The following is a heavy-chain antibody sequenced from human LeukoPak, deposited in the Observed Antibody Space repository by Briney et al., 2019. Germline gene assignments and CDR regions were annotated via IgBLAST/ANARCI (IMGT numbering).Heavy chain of an antibody. CDR3: ARVGSYCSGGSCNGYNWFDP. CDR1: GYTFTGYY. CDR2: INPNSGGT. V-gene: IGHV1-2*02. J-gene: IGHJ5*02. Sequence: ASVKVSCKASGYTFTGYYMHWVRQAPGQGLEWMGWINPNSGGTNYAQKFQGRVTMTRDTSISTAYMELSRLRSDDTAVYYCARVGSYCSGGSCNGYNWFDPRGQGTLVTVSS. D-gene: IGHD2-15*01.